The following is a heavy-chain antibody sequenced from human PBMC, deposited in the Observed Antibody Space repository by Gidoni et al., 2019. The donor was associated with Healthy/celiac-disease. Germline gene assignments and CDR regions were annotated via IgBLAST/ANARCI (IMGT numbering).Heavy chain of an antibody. CDR1: GYSFTSYW. J-gene: IGHJ5*02. Sequence: EVQLVQSGAEVKKTGESMKISCKGSGYSFTSYWIGWVRQMPGKGLEWMGIIYPGDSDTRYRPSFQGQVTISADKSISTAYLQWSSLKASDTAMYYCARLDTAMAMEYNWFDPWGQGTLVTVSS. D-gene: IGHD5-18*01. CDR3: ARLDTAMAMEYNWFDP. CDR2: IYPGDSDT. V-gene: IGHV5-51*01.